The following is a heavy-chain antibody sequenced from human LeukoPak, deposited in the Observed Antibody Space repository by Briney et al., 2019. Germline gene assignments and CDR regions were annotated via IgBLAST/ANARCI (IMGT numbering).Heavy chain of an antibody. J-gene: IGHJ5*02. CDR2: IRYDGSNK. CDR1: GFTFSSYG. Sequence: GGSLRLSCAASGFTFSSYGIHWVRQAPGKGLEWVAFIRYDGSNKHYADSVKGRFTISRDNSKNTLYLQMNSLRAEDTAVYYCAREFLNSSSWYFYEVGTYNWFDPWGQGTLVTVSS. D-gene: IGHD6-13*01. CDR3: AREFLNSSSWYFYEVGTYNWFDP. V-gene: IGHV3-30*02.